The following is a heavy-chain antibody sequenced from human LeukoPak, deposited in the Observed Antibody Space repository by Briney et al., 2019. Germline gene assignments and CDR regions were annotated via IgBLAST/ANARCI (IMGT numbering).Heavy chain of an antibody. CDR2: IIPIFGTA. V-gene: IGHV1-69*13. D-gene: IGHD3-10*01. Sequence: GASVKVSCKASGGTFSSYAISRVRQAPGQGLEWMGGIIPIFGTANYAQKFQGRVTITADESTSTAYMELSSLRSEDTAVYYCARDNHGSGSYYDYWGQGTLVTVSS. CDR1: GGTFSSYA. J-gene: IGHJ4*02. CDR3: ARDNHGSGSYYDY.